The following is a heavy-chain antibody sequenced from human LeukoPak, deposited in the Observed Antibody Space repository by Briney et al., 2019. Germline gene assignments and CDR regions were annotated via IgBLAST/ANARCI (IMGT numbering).Heavy chain of an antibody. D-gene: IGHD3-16*02. CDR1: GYTFTSSD. Sequence: SVKVSCKASGYTFTSSDINWVRQAPGQGLEWMGGIIPIFGTANYAQKFQGRVTITADESTSTAYMELSSLRSEDTAVYYCARAPTSTVIYGMDVWGQGTTVTVSS. J-gene: IGHJ6*02. CDR2: IIPIFGTA. CDR3: ARAPTSTVIYGMDV. V-gene: IGHV1-69*13.